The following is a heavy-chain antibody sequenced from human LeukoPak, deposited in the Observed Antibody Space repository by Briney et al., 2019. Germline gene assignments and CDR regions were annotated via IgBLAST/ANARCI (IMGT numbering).Heavy chain of an antibody. V-gene: IGHV3-43*01. D-gene: IGHD4-17*01. CDR3: ARDLGTVTTPNWFDP. Sequence: GGSLRLSCVVSGFTFNAYTMHWVRQLPGKGLQWVSRISWDGGDTYYADSVKGRFIISRDNAKNSLFLQMNSLRAEDTAVYYCARDLGTVTTPNWFDPWGQGTLVTVSS. CDR2: ISWDGGDT. CDR1: GFTFNAYT. J-gene: IGHJ5*02.